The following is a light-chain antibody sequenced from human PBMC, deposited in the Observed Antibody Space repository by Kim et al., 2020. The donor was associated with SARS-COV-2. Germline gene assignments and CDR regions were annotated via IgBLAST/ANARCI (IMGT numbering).Light chain of an antibody. V-gene: IGLV1-44*01. CDR1: SSNIGSHT. Sequence: QSVLTQPPSASGTPGQRVTISCSGSSSNIGSHTVNWYQHLPGTAPKLLIYSNDQRPSGVPDRFSGSKSATSDSLAISGLQSEDEADYYCATWDDSLNGPAFGGGTQLTVL. CDR2: SND. J-gene: IGLJ2*01. CDR3: ATWDDSLNGPA.